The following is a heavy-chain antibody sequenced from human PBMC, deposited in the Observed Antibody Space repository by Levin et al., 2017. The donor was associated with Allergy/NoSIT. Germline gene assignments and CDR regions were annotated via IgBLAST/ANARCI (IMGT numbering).Heavy chain of an antibody. D-gene: IGHD3-3*01. CDR3: ARLGYDFWSGYYPHYYYGMDV. CDR1: GYNFTSYG. V-gene: IGHV1-18*01. Sequence: GESLKISCKASGYNFTSYGISWVRQAPGQGLEWMGWISAYNGNTNYAQKLKGRVTMTTDTSTSTAYMELRSLRSDDTAVYYCARLGYDFWSGYYPHYYYGMDVWGQGTTVTVSS. J-gene: IGHJ6*02. CDR2: ISAYNGNT.